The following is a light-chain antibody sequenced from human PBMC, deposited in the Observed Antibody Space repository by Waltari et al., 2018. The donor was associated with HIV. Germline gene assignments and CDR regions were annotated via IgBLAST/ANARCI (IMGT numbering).Light chain of an antibody. CDR3: QQRHDWPPLT. V-gene: IGKV3-11*01. J-gene: IGKJ4*01. Sequence: EIVLTQSPATLSLSPGDRAILSCRASQGVSNYLAWYQQKPGQAPRLLIYDSTHRATGIPARFSGSGSTTDFTLTISSLEPEDFGVYYCQQRHDWPPLTFGGGTKVEI. CDR2: DST. CDR1: QGVSNY.